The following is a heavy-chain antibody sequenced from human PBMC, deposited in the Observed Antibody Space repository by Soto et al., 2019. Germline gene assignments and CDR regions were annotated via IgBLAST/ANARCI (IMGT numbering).Heavy chain of an antibody. CDR2: TCYRSKWFN. Sequence: SPTLSLTCAISGDSVSSNSATWNWIRQSPSRGLEWLGRTCYRSKWFNEYALSVKSRITINPDTSKNQFSLQLSSVTPEDTAVYYCARDIPSNERGLDIWGQGTMVTVSS. D-gene: IGHD2-21*01. V-gene: IGHV6-1*01. CDR1: GDSVSSNSAT. CDR3: ARDIPSNERGLDI. J-gene: IGHJ3*02.